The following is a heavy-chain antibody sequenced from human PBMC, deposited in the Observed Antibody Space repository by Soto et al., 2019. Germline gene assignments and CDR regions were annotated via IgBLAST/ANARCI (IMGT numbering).Heavy chain of an antibody. V-gene: IGHV4-39*01. D-gene: IGHD6-19*01. Sequence: SETLSLTCTVSGGSISSSSYYWGWIRQPPGKGLEWIGSIYYSGSTYYNPSLKSRGTISVDTPKNQFSRKLSAVTAADTAVYYCARHVTAGTFFDYWGQGTLVTVSS. CDR1: GGSISSSSYY. J-gene: IGHJ4*02. CDR2: IYYSGST. CDR3: ARHVTAGTFFDY.